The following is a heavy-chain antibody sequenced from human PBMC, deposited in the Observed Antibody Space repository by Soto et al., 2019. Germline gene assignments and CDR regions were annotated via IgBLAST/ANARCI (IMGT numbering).Heavy chain of an antibody. CDR2: FKGDGIST. Sequence: EVQLVESGGGLVQSGGSLRLSCAASGFTFSSYWMHWVRQAPGKGLVWVSRFKGDGISTNYADSVKGRFTISRDNAKDTVFLQMNGLSADDTAVYYCARGAMGNYYNVYWGQGTLVTVSS. J-gene: IGHJ4*02. CDR3: ARGAMGNYYNVY. CDR1: GFTFSSYW. V-gene: IGHV3-74*01. D-gene: IGHD3-10*01.